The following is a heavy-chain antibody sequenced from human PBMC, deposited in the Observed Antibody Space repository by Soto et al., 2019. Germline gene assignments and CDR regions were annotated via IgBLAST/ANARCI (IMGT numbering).Heavy chain of an antibody. V-gene: IGHV3-23*01. CDR2: ISGSGGNT. J-gene: IGHJ4*02. CDR3: AKDSFGELFPPEN. CDR1: GFTFRSYV. Sequence: EVQLLESGGGLVQPGGSLRLSCAASGFTFRSYVMSWVRQAPGKGLEWVSAISGSGGNTYYADSVKGRFTISRDNSTTTLYLQMNSLRVADTAVYYCAKDSFGELFPPENWGQGTLVTVSS. D-gene: IGHD3-10*01.